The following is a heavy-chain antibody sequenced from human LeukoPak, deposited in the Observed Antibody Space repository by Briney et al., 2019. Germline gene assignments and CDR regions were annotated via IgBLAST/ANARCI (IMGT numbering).Heavy chain of an antibody. Sequence: GGSLRLSCAASGFTFSSYSMNWVRQAPGKGLEWVSYISSSSSTIYYADSVKGRFTISRDNAKNSLYLQMNSLRDEDTAVYYCARVQPPPTVVTPRYYYYGMDVWGQGTTVTVSS. CDR1: GFTFSSYS. CDR2: ISSSSSTI. D-gene: IGHD4-23*01. CDR3: ARVQPPPTVVTPRYYYYGMDV. J-gene: IGHJ6*02. V-gene: IGHV3-48*02.